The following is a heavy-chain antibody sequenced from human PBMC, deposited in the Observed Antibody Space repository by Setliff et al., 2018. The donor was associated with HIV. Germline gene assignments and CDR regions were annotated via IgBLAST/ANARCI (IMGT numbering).Heavy chain of an antibody. J-gene: IGHJ6*03. D-gene: IGHD3-3*01. CDR3: ARDQGFWSGFTYNYYMDV. CDR2: ISASKGNT. Sequence: ASVKVSCKASGYNFTSNGISWVRQAPGQGLEWMGRISASKGNTKYTQDFQGSVTMTTDTSTSTVYMELRSLRSDDTAVYYCARDQGFWSGFTYNYYMDVWGKGTTVTVSS. V-gene: IGHV1-18*01. CDR1: GYNFTSNG.